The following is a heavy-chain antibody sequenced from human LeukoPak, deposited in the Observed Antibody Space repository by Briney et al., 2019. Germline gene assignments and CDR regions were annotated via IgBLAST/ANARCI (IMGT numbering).Heavy chain of an antibody. CDR3: ARGLEWYYGSGSYYNPYFDY. J-gene: IGHJ4*02. CDR1: GYTFTGYY. Sequence: ASVKVSCKASGYTFTGYYMHWVRQAPGQGLEWMGWINPNSGGTNYAQKFLGWVTMTRDTSISTAYMELSRLRSDDTAVYYCARGLEWYYGSGSYYNPYFDYWGQGTLVTVSS. V-gene: IGHV1-2*04. CDR2: INPNSGGT. D-gene: IGHD3-10*01.